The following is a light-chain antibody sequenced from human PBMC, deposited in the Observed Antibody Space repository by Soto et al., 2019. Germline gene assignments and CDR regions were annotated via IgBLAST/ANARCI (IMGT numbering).Light chain of an antibody. CDR3: STYTGSNPSYV. Sequence: QSVLTQPASVSGSPGQSITISCTGTGRDVGTYNYVSWYQHHPGKAPKLIIYDVSSRPSGVSHRFSGSKSGNTASLAISGLLSEDEADYFCSTYTGSNPSYVFGTGTKVTVL. V-gene: IGLV2-14*03. J-gene: IGLJ1*01. CDR1: GRDVGTYNY. CDR2: DVS.